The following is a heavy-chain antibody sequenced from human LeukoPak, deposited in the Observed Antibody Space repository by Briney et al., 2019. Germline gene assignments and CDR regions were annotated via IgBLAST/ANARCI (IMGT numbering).Heavy chain of an antibody. CDR3: ARDGTDVDTAGIDY. Sequence: KPSGTLSLTCAVSGGSISSSNWWSWVRQPPGKGLEWTGEIYHSGSTNYNPSLKSRVTISVDKSKNQFSLKLSSVTAADTAVYYCARDGTDVDTAGIDYWGQGTLVTVSS. V-gene: IGHV4-4*02. D-gene: IGHD5-18*01. CDR2: IYHSGST. CDR1: GGSISSSNW. J-gene: IGHJ4*02.